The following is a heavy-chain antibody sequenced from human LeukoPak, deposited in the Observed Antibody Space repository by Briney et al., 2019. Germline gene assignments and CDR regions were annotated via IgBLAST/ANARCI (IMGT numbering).Heavy chain of an antibody. V-gene: IGHV3-48*03. Sequence: GGSLRLSCAASGFTFSSYEMNWVRQAPGKGLEWVSYISSSGSTIYYADSVKGRFTISRDNAKNSLYLQMNSLRAEDTAVYYCARDMTTVTIVKPLSWYFDLWGRGTLVTVSS. CDR1: GFTFSSYE. D-gene: IGHD4-17*01. CDR3: ARDMTTVTIVKPLSWYFDL. CDR2: ISSSGSTI. J-gene: IGHJ2*01.